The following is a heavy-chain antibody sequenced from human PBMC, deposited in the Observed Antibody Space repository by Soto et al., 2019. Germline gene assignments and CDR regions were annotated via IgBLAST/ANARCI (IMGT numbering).Heavy chain of an antibody. V-gene: IGHV4-34*01. D-gene: IGHD3-9*01. J-gene: IGHJ4*02. CDR2: VYYSGST. CDR1: GVSFSGYY. CDR3: GRLEGLATISYYFDY. Sequence: PSETLSLTCAVYGVSFSGYYWSWIRQPPGKGLEWIGSVYYSGSTYYNPSLESRVTISVDKSKNQFSLKLMSLSAADTAVYYCGRLEGLATISYYFDYWGQGALVTVSS.